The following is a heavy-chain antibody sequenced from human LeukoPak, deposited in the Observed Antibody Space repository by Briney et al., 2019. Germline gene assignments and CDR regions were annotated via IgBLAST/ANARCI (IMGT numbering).Heavy chain of an antibody. Sequence: GGSLRLSCAASGFTFSSYWMHWVRQAPGKGLVWVSRTNSDGSSTSYADSVKGRFTISRDNAKNSLYLQMNSLRAEDTAVYYCASGSSGWYLPAAFDIWGQGTMVTVSS. V-gene: IGHV3-74*01. CDR3: ASGSSGWYLPAAFDI. CDR2: TNSDGSST. CDR1: GFTFSSYW. D-gene: IGHD6-19*01. J-gene: IGHJ3*02.